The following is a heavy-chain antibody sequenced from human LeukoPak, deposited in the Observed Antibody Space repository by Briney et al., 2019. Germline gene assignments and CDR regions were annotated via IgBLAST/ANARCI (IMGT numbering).Heavy chain of an antibody. Sequence: ASVKVSCKASGYTFTGYYMHWVRQAPGQGVEWMGWINPNSGGTNYAQKFQGRVTMTRDTSISTAYMELSRLRSDDTAVYYCARDSGSYYDYFDYWGQGTLVTVSS. CDR1: GYTFTGYY. V-gene: IGHV1-2*02. CDR2: INPNSGGT. CDR3: ARDSGSYYDYFDY. D-gene: IGHD1-26*01. J-gene: IGHJ4*02.